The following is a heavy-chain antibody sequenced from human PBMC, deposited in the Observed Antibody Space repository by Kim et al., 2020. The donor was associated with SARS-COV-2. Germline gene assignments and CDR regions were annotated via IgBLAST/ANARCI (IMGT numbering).Heavy chain of an antibody. CDR2: ISDSGETV. J-gene: IGHJ1*01. CDR3: ARDPYYDDTGYWGVLH. Sequence: GGSLRLSCAASGFAFSDYYMSWIRQAPGKGLEWISGISDSGETVYYADSLQGRFTVSRDNANNLLHLQMNSLRAEDTAVYFCARDPYYDDTGYWGVLHWG. D-gene: IGHD3-22*01. CDR1: GFAFSDYY. V-gene: IGHV3-11*01.